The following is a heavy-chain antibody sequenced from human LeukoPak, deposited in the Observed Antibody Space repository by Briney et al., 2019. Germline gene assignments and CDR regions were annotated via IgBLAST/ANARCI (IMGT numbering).Heavy chain of an antibody. Sequence: SGTLSLTCGVSGGSISSNNWWSWVRQPPGQGLEWIGDIYHSGSANYNPSLKSRVTISVDKSKNQLYLKLISVTAADTAVYYCARDVGTALVTGDYWGQGTLVTVSS. J-gene: IGHJ4*02. D-gene: IGHD5-18*01. CDR1: GGSISSNNW. CDR3: ARDVGTALVTGDY. CDR2: IYHSGSA. V-gene: IGHV4-4*02.